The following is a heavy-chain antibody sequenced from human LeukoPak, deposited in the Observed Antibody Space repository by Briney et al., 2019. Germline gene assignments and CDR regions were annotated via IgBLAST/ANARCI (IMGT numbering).Heavy chain of an antibody. D-gene: IGHD6-19*01. CDR2: IKQDGSEK. J-gene: IGHJ5*02. Sequence: GGPLRHSCGASGFPFSSYLISWVRQPPAKEGEWVANIKQDGSEKYYVDSVKGRFTISRDNAKNSLYLQMNSLRAEDTAVYYCARGSGGWYNWFDPWGQGTLVTVSS. V-gene: IGHV3-7*01. CDR3: ARGSGGWYNWFDP. CDR1: GFPFSSYL.